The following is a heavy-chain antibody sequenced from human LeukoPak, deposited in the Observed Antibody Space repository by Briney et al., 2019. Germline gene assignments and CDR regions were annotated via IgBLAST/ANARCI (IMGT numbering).Heavy chain of an antibody. CDR2: IKSKTDGGTT. J-gene: IGHJ4*02. V-gene: IGHV3-15*01. D-gene: IGHD4-17*01. Sequence: GGSLRLSCAASGLSFTNAWMSWVRQAPGKGLEWVGRIKSKTDGGTTDYAAPVKDRFTISRDDSKDTLYLQMNSLKTEDIAVYYCATEYYGAYNYWGQGTLVTVSS. CDR3: ATEYYGAYNY. CDR1: GLSFTNAW.